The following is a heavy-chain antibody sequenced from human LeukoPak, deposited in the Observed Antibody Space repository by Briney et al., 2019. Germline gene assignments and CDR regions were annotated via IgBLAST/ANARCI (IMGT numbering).Heavy chain of an antibody. Sequence: ASVKVSCKASGYTFTSYAMHWVRQAPGQRLERMGWINAGNGNTKYSQEFQGRVTITRDTSASTAYMELSSLRSEDMAVYYCARDYYDSSGYYSYYFDYWGQGTLVTVSS. CDR1: GYTFTSYA. D-gene: IGHD3-22*01. V-gene: IGHV1-3*03. CDR2: INAGNGNT. CDR3: ARDYYDSSGYYSYYFDY. J-gene: IGHJ4*02.